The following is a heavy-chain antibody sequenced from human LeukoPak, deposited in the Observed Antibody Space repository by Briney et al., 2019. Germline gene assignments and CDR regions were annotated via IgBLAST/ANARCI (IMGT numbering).Heavy chain of an antibody. J-gene: IGHJ1*01. CDR2: IWHDGSKT. CDR1: GFTFSSNG. D-gene: IGHD2-21*02. CDR3: ARDFKCGGDCYHEYFQH. Sequence: GGSLRLSCAASGFTFSSNGMHWVRQAPGKGLEWVPVIWHDGSKTYYADSVKGRFTISRDNSKNTLYLQMDSLRAEDTAVYYCARDFKCGGDCYHEYFQHWGQGTQVTVSS. V-gene: IGHV3-33*01.